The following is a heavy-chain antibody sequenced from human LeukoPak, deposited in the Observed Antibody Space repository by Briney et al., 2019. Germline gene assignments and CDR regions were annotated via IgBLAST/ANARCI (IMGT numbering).Heavy chain of an antibody. J-gene: IGHJ3*02. CDR3: ATSCSTSCYVSTDAFDI. V-gene: IGHV3-23*01. Sequence: GGSLRLSCAASGFTFSNYAMSWVRQAPGKGLEWVSGVSGGGGATYYGDAVKGRFTISRDNSKNTLYLQMNSLRAEDTAVYFCATSCSTSCYVSTDAFDIWGQGTMVTVSS. CDR2: VSGGGGAT. CDR1: GFTFSNYA. D-gene: IGHD2-2*01.